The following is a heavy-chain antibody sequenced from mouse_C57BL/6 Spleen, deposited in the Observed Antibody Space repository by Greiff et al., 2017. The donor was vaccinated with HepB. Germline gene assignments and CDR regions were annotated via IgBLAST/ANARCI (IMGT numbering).Heavy chain of an antibody. CDR2: INPGSGGT. CDR1: GYAFTNYL. D-gene: IGHD1-1*01. Sequence: QVQLQQSGAELVRPGTSVKVSCKASGYAFTNYLIEWVKQRPGQGLEWIGVINPGSGGTNYNEKFKGKATLTADKSSSTAYMQLSSLTSEDSAVYFCARRESYYYGSSYGAMDYWGQGTSVTVSS. CDR3: ARRESYYYGSSYGAMDY. V-gene: IGHV1-54*01. J-gene: IGHJ4*01.